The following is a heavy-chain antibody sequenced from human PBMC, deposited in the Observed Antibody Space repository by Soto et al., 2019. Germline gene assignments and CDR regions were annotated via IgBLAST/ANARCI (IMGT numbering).Heavy chain of an antibody. Sequence: QVQLQQSGPRLVKPSETLSLTCTVSSGPDRSHNWGWIRQPPGRGLEWIGYVYYTGDTAHNPSLRGRVTISADPYTNDISLTLNSVTAADTAVYYCVRQGIDYLHGLVDVWGQGTTVSVSS. CDR2: VYYTGDT. J-gene: IGHJ6*02. V-gene: IGHV4-59*08. CDR1: SGPDRSHN. D-gene: IGHD4-17*01. CDR3: VRQGIDYLHGLVDV.